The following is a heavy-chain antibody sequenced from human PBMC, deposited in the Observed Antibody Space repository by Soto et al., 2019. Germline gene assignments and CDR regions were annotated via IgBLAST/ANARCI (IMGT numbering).Heavy chain of an antibody. D-gene: IGHD2-2*02. Sequence: GGSLRLSWAASGFTFISYAMSWVRPAPGKGLEWVSAISGSGGSTYYGDSVKGRFTISRDNSKNTLYLQMNSLRAEHTAVYYCPKDLIVPAAIPYHDAFDIWGQGTMVTVSS. CDR1: GFTFISYA. V-gene: IGHV3-23*01. J-gene: IGHJ3*02. CDR3: PKDLIVPAAIPYHDAFDI. CDR2: ISGSGGST.